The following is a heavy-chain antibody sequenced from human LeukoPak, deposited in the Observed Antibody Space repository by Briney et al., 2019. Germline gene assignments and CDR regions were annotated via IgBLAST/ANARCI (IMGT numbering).Heavy chain of an antibody. J-gene: IGHJ4*02. CDR1: GFTITNHW. CDR3: ARGGAARPDF. V-gene: IGHV3-7*01. Sequence: GGSLRLSCAVSGFTITNHWMSWVRQAPGKGLEWVANIKQDGSEKYYVDSVKGRFAISRDNAKNSLYLQMNSLRAEDTAVYYCARGGAARPDFWGQGTLVTVSS. CDR2: IKQDGSEK. D-gene: IGHD6-6*01.